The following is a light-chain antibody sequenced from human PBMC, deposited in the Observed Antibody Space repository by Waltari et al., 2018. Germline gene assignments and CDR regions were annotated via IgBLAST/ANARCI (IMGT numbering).Light chain of an antibody. J-gene: IGLJ2*01. Sequence: QSALTQPASVSGSPGQSLTISCTGTSSDVGGYNYVSWYQQHPGGAPRLMIYGVTNRPSGVSIRFSGSKAGNTASLTISGLQPEDEADYYCSSYTTSDTLIFAGGTKLTVL. CDR3: SSYTTSDTLI. V-gene: IGLV2-14*03. CDR2: GVT. CDR1: SSDVGGYNY.